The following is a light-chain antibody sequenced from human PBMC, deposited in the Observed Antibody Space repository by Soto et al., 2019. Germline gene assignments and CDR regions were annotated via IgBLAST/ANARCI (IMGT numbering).Light chain of an antibody. V-gene: IGKV3-11*01. CDR3: QQRSGWPRT. Sequence: EIVLAQSPATLSLSPGERATVSCRTSQSVSNYLAWYQQKPGQAPRLLMYDASNRATGIPARFSGSGSGTDFTLTISSLEPEDFALYYCQQRSGWPRTFGQGTKVDIK. CDR1: QSVSNY. CDR2: DAS. J-gene: IGKJ1*01.